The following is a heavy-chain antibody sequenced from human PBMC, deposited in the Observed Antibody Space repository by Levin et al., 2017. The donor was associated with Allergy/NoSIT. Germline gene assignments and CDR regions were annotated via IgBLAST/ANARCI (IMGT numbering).Heavy chain of an antibody. CDR1: GFSFSGYW. Sequence: QPGGSLRLSCAASGFSFSGYWMSWVRQAPGKGLEWVANIKQDGSEKHYVDSVKGRFTISRDNAKNSLFLQMNSLRAEDTAVYYCARISAAPYWDCWGQGTLVTVSS. D-gene: IGHD6-25*01. CDR2: IKQDGSEK. V-gene: IGHV3-7*01. CDR3: ARISAAPYWDC. J-gene: IGHJ4*02.